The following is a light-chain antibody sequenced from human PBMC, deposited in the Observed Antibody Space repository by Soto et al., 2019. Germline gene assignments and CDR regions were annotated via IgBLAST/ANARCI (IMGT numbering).Light chain of an antibody. CDR2: KAT. Sequence: DIQMTQSASTLSASVGDRVTITCRASQSISSWLAWYQQKPGKAPKFLIYKATTLKSGVPSRFSGSGSGTDFNLSISSLQTEDFAVYYCQQYYHWPITFGPGTRLEI. CDR1: QSISSW. CDR3: QQYYHWPIT. V-gene: IGKV1-5*03. J-gene: IGKJ5*01.